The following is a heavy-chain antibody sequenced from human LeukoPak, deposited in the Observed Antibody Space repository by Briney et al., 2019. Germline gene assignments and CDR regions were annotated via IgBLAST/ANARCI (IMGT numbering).Heavy chain of an antibody. CDR3: ARSPIVAPSTFDY. Sequence: GSLRLSCAASGFTFSSYGMHWVRQAPGKGLEWVAFIRYDGSNKYYADSVKGRFTISRDNSKNTLYLQMNSLRAEDTAVYYCARSPIVAPSTFDYWGQGTLVTVSS. D-gene: IGHD5-12*01. CDR2: IRYDGSNK. J-gene: IGHJ4*02. V-gene: IGHV3-30*02. CDR1: GFTFSSYG.